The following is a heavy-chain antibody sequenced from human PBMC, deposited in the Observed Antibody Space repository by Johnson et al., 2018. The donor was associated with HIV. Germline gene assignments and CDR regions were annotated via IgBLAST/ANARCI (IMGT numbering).Heavy chain of an antibody. Sequence: QVQLVESGGGVVQPGRSLRLSCAASGFTFSSYAMHWVRQAPGKGLEWVAVISYDGSNNYYADSVKGRFTISRDNSKNTLYVQMNSLRAEDTAVYYCARGIQPDAFDIWGQGTMVTVSS. V-gene: IGHV3-30*14. CDR1: GFTFSSYA. CDR3: ARGIQPDAFDI. CDR2: ISYDGSNN. D-gene: IGHD2-2*01. J-gene: IGHJ3*02.